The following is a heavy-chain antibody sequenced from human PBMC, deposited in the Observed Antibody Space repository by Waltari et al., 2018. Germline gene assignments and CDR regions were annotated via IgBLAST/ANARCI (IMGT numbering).Heavy chain of an antibody. Sequence: QVQLVQSGAEVKKPGFSVKVSCKASGGTFSSYAISWVRQAPGQGLEWMGGLSPIVGTANDAQKFQGRVTITADESTSTAYMELSSLRSEDTAVYYCARDLEFSGVVQWLVSMDVWSQGTTVTVSS. CDR3: ARDLEFSGVVQWLVSMDV. CDR2: LSPIVGTA. V-gene: IGHV1-69*01. CDR1: GGTFSSYA. J-gene: IGHJ6*02. D-gene: IGHD6-19*01.